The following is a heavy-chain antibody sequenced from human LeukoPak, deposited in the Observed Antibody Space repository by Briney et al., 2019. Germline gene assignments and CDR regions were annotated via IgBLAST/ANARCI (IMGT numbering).Heavy chain of an antibody. Sequence: PGGSLRLSCAASGFTFSSYAMSWVRQAPGKGLEWVSSISSSSSYIYYADSVKGRFTISRDNAKNSPYLQMNSLRAEDTAVYYCARDAYGVFDYWGQGTLVTVSS. CDR1: GFTFSSYA. D-gene: IGHD4-17*01. CDR3: ARDAYGVFDY. J-gene: IGHJ4*02. CDR2: ISSSSSYI. V-gene: IGHV3-21*01.